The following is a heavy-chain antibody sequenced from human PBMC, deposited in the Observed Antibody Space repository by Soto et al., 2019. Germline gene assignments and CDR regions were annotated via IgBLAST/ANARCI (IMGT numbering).Heavy chain of an antibody. J-gene: IGHJ1*01. D-gene: IGHD3-22*01. Sequence: ASVKVSCKASGYTFTSYGISWVRQAPGQGLEWMGWISAYNGNTNYAQKPQGRVTMTTDTSTSTAYMELRSLRSDDTAVYYCARAVDYYDSSGYYTHEYFQHWGQGTLVTVSS. V-gene: IGHV1-18*01. CDR3: ARAVDYYDSSGYYTHEYFQH. CDR2: ISAYNGNT. CDR1: GYTFTSYG.